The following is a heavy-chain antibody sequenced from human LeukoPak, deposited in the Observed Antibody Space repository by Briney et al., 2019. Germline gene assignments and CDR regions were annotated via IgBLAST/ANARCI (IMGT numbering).Heavy chain of an antibody. CDR3: STTHYNIADVDH. V-gene: IGHV3-21*03. Sequence: GGSLRLSCAASGFTFSSYTLNWVRQAPGKGLEWVSSISSRISYIYYGDSVKGRFTISRDNAKNSLYLQMNSLKTEDTAVYYCSTTHYNIADVDHWGQGTLVTVSS. D-gene: IGHD3-9*01. J-gene: IGHJ4*02. CDR2: ISSRISYI. CDR1: GFTFSSYT.